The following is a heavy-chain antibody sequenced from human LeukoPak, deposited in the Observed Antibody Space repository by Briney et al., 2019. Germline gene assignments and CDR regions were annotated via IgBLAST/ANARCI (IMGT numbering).Heavy chain of an antibody. D-gene: IGHD3-9*01. J-gene: IGHJ4*02. CDR2: MNPNSGNT. Sequence: GASVKVSCKASGYTFTSYDINWVRQATGQGLEWMGWMNPNSGNTGYAQKFQGRVTMTRNTSISTAYMELSSLRSEDTAVYYCARELAPYYDILTGYITPIAAADNWGQGTLVTVSS. V-gene: IGHV1-8*01. CDR3: ARELAPYYDILTGYITPIAAADN. CDR1: GYTFTSYD.